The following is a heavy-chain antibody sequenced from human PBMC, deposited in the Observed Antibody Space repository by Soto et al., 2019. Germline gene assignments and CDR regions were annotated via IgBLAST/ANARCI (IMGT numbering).Heavy chain of an antibody. CDR2: ISAYNGNT. J-gene: IGHJ4*02. V-gene: IGHV1-18*01. CDR1: GYTCTSYG. CDR3: AKSAPVPAAIAY. D-gene: IGHD2-2*02. Sequence: ASVKVACKASGYTCTSYGISWVRHAPGQGLEWMGSISAYNGNTNYAQKLQGRVTMTTDTSASTAYMELRSLRSQDPAVYYCAKSAPVPAAIAYWGQGTLVTVSS.